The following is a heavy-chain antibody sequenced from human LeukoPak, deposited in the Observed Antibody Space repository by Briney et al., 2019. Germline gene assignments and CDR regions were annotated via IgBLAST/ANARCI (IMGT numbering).Heavy chain of an antibody. V-gene: IGHV3-21*01. CDR1: GFTFSSYS. D-gene: IGHD3-22*01. J-gene: IGHJ5*02. CDR2: ISSSSSYI. Sequence: GGSLRLSCAASGFTFSSYSMNWVRQAPGKGLEWVSSISSSSSYIYYADSVKGRFTISRDNAKNSLYLQMNSLRAEDTAVYYCVKDRLGYDREFDPWGQGTLVTVSS. CDR3: VKDRLGYDREFDP.